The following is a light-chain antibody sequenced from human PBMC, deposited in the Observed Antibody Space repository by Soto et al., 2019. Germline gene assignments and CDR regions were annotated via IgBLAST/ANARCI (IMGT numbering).Light chain of an antibody. Sequence: DIQMTQSPSTLSASVGDRVTITCRASQSISSWLAWYQQKPGKAPKLLIYKASNLDSGVPSRFSGSGSGTEFSLTISNLQPDDCATYYCQQYENYWTFGQGTKVDIK. CDR1: QSISSW. V-gene: IGKV1-5*03. CDR2: KAS. J-gene: IGKJ1*01. CDR3: QQYENYWT.